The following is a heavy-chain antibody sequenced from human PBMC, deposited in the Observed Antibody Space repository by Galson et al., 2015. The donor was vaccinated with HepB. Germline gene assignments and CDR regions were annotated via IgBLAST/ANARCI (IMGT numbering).Heavy chain of an antibody. CDR1: GDSISNDRW. CDR2: AYHSGGT. CDR3: ARAKEGRGYFDY. D-gene: IGHD3-10*01. Sequence: SETLSLTCAVSGDSISNDRWWSWVRQPPGEGLKWIGKAYHSGGTNYRPSLKSRVTISVDKSKNQFSLKLTSVTAADTAVYYCARAKEGRGYFDYWGQGTLVTVSS. J-gene: IGHJ4*02. V-gene: IGHV4-4*02.